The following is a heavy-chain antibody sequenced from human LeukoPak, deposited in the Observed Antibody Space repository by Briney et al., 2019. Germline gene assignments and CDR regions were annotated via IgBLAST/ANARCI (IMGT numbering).Heavy chain of an antibody. CDR3: ARDKVGDGYNKFDY. Sequence: EWMGWIIPNSGATNYAQKFQGRVTMTRDASISTAYMELSRLRSDDTAVYYCARDKVGDGYNKFDYWGQGTLVTVSS. D-gene: IGHD5-24*01. V-gene: IGHV1-2*02. J-gene: IGHJ4*02. CDR2: IIPNSGAT.